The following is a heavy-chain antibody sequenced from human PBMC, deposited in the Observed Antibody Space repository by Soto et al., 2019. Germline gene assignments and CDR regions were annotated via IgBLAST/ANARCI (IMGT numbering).Heavy chain of an antibody. J-gene: IGHJ6*01. Sequence: SVKVSCKASGYTFTGYDMHWVRQAPGQGLEWMGWINPNSGGTNYAQKFQGWVTMTRDTSISTAYMELSRLRSDDTAVYYCARDPRSLTIAIIPLLRVYDGMDVWGQGTTLRVSS. CDR1: GYTFTGYD. D-gene: IGHD3-10*01. V-gene: IGHV1-2*04. CDR2: INPNSGGT. CDR3: ARDPRSLTIAIIPLLRVYDGMDV.